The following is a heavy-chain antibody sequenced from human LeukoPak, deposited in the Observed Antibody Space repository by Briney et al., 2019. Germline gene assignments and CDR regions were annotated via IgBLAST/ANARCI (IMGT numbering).Heavy chain of an antibody. Sequence: ASVKVSCKVSEYTLTELSMHWVRQAPGKGLEWMGGFDPEDGETIYAQKFQGRVTITRNTSISTAYMELSSLRSEDTAVYYCARGHRTTTIFGVVISEPNFDYWGQGTLVTVSS. CDR1: EYTLTELS. CDR3: ARGHRTTTIFGVVISEPNFDY. CDR2: FDPEDGET. V-gene: IGHV1-24*01. J-gene: IGHJ4*02. D-gene: IGHD3-3*01.